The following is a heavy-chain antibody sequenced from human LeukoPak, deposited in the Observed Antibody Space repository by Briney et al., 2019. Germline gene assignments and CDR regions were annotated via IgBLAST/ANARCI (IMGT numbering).Heavy chain of an antibody. CDR1: GASFNSDDQY. CDR2: IHPSGML. Sequence: SETLSLTCTVSGASFNSDDQYWNWIRQSPGKGLEWIGSIHPSGMLYNNPSLESRVTMSRDTPKNQFSLNLNSVTAAGTAVYFCSRGLDSRKLGYWGQGILVTVSS. D-gene: IGHD3-22*01. CDR3: SRGLDSRKLGY. J-gene: IGHJ4*02. V-gene: IGHV4-31*03.